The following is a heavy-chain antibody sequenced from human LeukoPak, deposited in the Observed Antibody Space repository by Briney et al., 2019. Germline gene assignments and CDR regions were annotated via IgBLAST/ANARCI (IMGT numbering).Heavy chain of an antibody. CDR2: IYYSGST. CDR3: ARVMVVGITVYGMDV. Sequence: SETLSLTCTVSGGSISSYYWSWIRQPPGKGLEWIGYIYYSGSTNYNPSLKSRVTMSVDTSKNQFSLKLSSVTAADTAVYYCARVMVVGITVYGMDVWGQGTTVTVSS. J-gene: IGHJ6*01. CDR1: GGSISSYY. D-gene: IGHD2-21*01. V-gene: IGHV4-59*12.